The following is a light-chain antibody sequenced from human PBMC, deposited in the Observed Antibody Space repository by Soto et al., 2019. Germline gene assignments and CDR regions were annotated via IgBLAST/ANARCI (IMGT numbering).Light chain of an antibody. Sequence: DIQITQSPSALSASVGDRGTSTCRASQGIDRWLAWYQQKPGKAPKLLIYSASTLHSGVTSRFTGGGSETDFTLTIRSLQPEDFATYYCQHGYVAPYSFGQGTKVDI. J-gene: IGKJ2*03. CDR3: QHGYVAPYS. CDR1: QGIDRW. CDR2: SAS. V-gene: IGKV1-12*01.